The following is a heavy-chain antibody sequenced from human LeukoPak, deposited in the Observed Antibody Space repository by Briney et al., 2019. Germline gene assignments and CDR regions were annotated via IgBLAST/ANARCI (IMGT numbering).Heavy chain of an antibody. CDR1: GFTFNTYW. Sequence: PGGSLRLSCAASGFTFNTYWMSWVRQAPGKGLEWVANIKHDGSERFYVDSVKGRFTISRDNAKNSLYLQLDSLTDGDTAIYYCVRITDIVAAGDYWGQGTLVTVSS. D-gene: IGHD6-25*01. CDR2: IKHDGSER. CDR3: VRITDIVAAGDY. V-gene: IGHV3-7*04. J-gene: IGHJ4*02.